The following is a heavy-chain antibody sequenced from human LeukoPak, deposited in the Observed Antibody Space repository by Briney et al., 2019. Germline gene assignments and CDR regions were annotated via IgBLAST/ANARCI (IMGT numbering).Heavy chain of an antibody. V-gene: IGHV3-21*01. D-gene: IGHD4-17*01. Sequence: GGSLRLSCAASGFTFSGYSMNWVRQAPGKGLEWVSSISSSSNYIYYADSVKGRFTISRDNAKNSLYLQMNSLRAEDTAVYYCARDQRYGDYEGWDDYWGQGTLVTVSS. J-gene: IGHJ4*02. CDR3: ARDQRYGDYEGWDDY. CDR1: GFTFSGYS. CDR2: ISSSSNYI.